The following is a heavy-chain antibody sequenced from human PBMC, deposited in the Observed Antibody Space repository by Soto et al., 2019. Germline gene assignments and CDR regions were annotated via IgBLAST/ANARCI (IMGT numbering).Heavy chain of an antibody. CDR2: ISVSGNNA. CDR1: GFAFSTFA. CDR3: ARDQLRPGILYSLGVLLPEYGL. Sequence: GGSLRLSCAASGFAFSTFAMTWVRQAPGKGLEWVAAISVSGNNAYCADSVKGRFTISRDNSQNSVFLQMSSLRADDTAVYYCARDQLRPGILYSLGVLLPEYGLWGQGTLVTVSS. J-gene: IGHJ4*02. V-gene: IGHV3-23*01. D-gene: IGHD3-22*01.